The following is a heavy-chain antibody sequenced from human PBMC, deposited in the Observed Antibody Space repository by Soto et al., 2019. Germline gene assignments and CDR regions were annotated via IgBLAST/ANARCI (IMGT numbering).Heavy chain of an antibody. Sequence: GGSLRLSCAASGFTVSSNYMSWVRQAPGKGLEWVSVIYSGGSTYYADSVKGRFTISRDNSKNTLYLQMNSLRAEDTAVYYCARDPYSSPYYYYYGMDVWGQGTTVTVSS. V-gene: IGHV3-53*01. D-gene: IGHD6-13*01. CDR3: ARDPYSSPYYYYYGMDV. J-gene: IGHJ6*02. CDR1: GFTVSSNY. CDR2: IYSGGST.